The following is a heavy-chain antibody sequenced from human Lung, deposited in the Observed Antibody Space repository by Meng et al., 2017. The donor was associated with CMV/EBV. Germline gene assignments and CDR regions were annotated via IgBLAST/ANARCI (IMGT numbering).Heavy chain of an antibody. Sequence: SCAASGFTFSNAWMSWVRQAPGKGLEWVGRIKSKTDGGTTDYAAPVKGRITISRDDSKNTVYLQMNSPKTEDTAVYYCATGTGRSDFDYWGQGTXVTVSS. V-gene: IGHV3-15*01. D-gene: IGHD1-1*01. CDR2: IKSKTDGGTT. J-gene: IGHJ4*02. CDR3: ATGTGRSDFDY. CDR1: GFTFSNAW.